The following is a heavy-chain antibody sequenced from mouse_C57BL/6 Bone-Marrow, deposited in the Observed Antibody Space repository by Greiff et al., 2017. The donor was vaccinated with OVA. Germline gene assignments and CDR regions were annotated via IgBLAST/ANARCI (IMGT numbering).Heavy chain of an antibody. CDR1: GFNIKDYY. Sequence: EVQLQQSGAELVRPGASVKLSCTASGFNIKDYYMHWVKQRPEQGLEWIGWIDPENGDTEYASKFQGKATITADTSSNTAYLQLSSLTSEDTAVDYCTGYDGYPAWFAYWGQGTLVTVSA. V-gene: IGHV14-4*01. D-gene: IGHD2-3*01. CDR2: IDPENGDT. J-gene: IGHJ3*01. CDR3: TGYDGYPAWFAY.